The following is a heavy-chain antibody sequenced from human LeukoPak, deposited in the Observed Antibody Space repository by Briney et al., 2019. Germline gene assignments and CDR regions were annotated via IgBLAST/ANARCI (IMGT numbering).Heavy chain of an antibody. CDR1: GGSISSYY. J-gene: IGHJ3*02. Sequence: PSETLSLTCTVSGGSISSYYWSWIRQPAGKGLEWIGRIYTSGSTNYNPSLKSRVTMSVDTSKNQFSLKLSSVTAADTAVYYCARGFRDYYDSSRGNAFDIWGQGTMVTVSS. CDR2: IYTSGST. D-gene: IGHD3-22*01. CDR3: ARGFRDYYDSSRGNAFDI. V-gene: IGHV4-4*07.